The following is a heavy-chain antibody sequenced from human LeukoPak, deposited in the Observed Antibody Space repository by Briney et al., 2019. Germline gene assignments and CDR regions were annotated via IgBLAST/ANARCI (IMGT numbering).Heavy chain of an antibody. Sequence: GGSLRLSCAASGFSLSSYAMSWVRQAPGKGLEWVSGISDSGSSTYYADSVKGRYTISRDNSKNTLYLQMNSLTAEDTAVYYCAKDRRRFWSGYLDYWGQGALVTVSS. D-gene: IGHD3-3*01. CDR1: GFSLSSYA. J-gene: IGHJ4*02. CDR3: AKDRRRFWSGYLDY. V-gene: IGHV3-23*01. CDR2: ISDSGSST.